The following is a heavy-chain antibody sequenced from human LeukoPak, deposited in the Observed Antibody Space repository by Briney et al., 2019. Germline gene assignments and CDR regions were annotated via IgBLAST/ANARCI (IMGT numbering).Heavy chain of an antibody. CDR3: ARVLVTWIAARYYYYYYMDV. J-gene: IGHJ6*03. Sequence: PGGSLRLSCAASGFTFSSYWMSWVRQAPGKGLEWAANIKQDGSEKYYVDSVKGRFTISRDNAKNSLYLQMNSLRAEDTAVYYCARVLVTWIAARYYYYYYMDVWGKGTTVTVSS. V-gene: IGHV3-7*01. CDR2: IKQDGSEK. D-gene: IGHD6-6*01. CDR1: GFTFSSYW.